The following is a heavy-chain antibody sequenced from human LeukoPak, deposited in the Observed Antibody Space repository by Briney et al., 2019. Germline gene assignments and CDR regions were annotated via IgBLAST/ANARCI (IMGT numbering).Heavy chain of an antibody. J-gene: IGHJ4*02. CDR3: AKVSVCYGCYLDY. CDR1: GYTFSSHG. V-gene: IGHV3-23*01. CDR2: INGAGDNP. Sequence: PGGSLRLSGAASGYTFSSHGLTWVRQAPGKGLEWVSTINGAGDNPYYAETVKGRFTISRDNSKNTLYLQMHSLRAEDTAIYYCAKVSVCYGCYLDYWGQGTLVTVS. D-gene: IGHD3-16*01.